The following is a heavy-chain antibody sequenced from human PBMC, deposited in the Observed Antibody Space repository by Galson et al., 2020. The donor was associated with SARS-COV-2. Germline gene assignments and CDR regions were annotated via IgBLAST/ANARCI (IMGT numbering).Heavy chain of an antibody. V-gene: IGHV3-7*02. CDR3: ARVHLGERF. Sequence: GGSLRLSCVASGFTFSTYWMSWIRQAPGKGLEWVGNIKLDGSEKYYVDSVKGRFTISRDNAKNSLYLQMDSLRVQDTAVYYCARVHLGERFWGQGTLVTVS. D-gene: IGHD3-16*01. CDR2: IKLDGSEK. J-gene: IGHJ4*02. CDR1: GFTFSTYW.